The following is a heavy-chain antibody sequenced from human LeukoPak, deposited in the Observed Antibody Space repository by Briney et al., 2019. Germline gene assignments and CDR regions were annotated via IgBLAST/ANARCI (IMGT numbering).Heavy chain of an antibody. Sequence: GGSLRLSCVASGFAFSDDSMNWVRQPPGKGLEWVSSISSTSTYIYYADSVKGRFTISRDNARNSLFLQMNNLRVDDSAVYYCARAYTAMAYVYWGQGNLVTVSS. CDR3: ARAYTAMAYVY. D-gene: IGHD5-18*01. J-gene: IGHJ4*02. CDR2: ISSTSTYI. V-gene: IGHV3-21*01. CDR1: GFAFSDDS.